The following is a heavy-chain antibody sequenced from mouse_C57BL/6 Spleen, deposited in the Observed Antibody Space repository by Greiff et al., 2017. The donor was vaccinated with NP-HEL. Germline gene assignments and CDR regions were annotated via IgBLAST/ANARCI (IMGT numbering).Heavy chain of an antibody. CDR2: IDPSDSYT. Sequence: QVQLQQPGAELVMPGASVKLSCKASGYTFTSYWMHWVKQRPGQGLEWIGEIDPSDSYTNYNQKFKGKSTLTVDKSSSTAYMQLSSLTSEDSAVYYCARLAGTGDYFDYWGQGTTLTVSS. J-gene: IGHJ2*01. CDR3: ARLAGTGDYFDY. CDR1: GYTFTSYW. D-gene: IGHD4-1*01. V-gene: IGHV1-69*01.